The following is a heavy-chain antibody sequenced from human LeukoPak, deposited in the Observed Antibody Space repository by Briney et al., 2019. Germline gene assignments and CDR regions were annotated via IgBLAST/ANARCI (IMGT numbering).Heavy chain of an antibody. D-gene: IGHD3-10*01. CDR2: IYYSGST. CDR1: GGSISSSSYY. Sequence: PSETLSLTCTVSGGSISSSSYYWGWIRQPPGKGLEWIGSIYYSGSTYYNPSLKSRVTISVDTSKNQFSLKLSSVTAADTAVYYCARAKVRGVFWFDPWGQGTLVTVSS. V-gene: IGHV4-39*07. CDR3: ARAKVRGVFWFDP. J-gene: IGHJ5*02.